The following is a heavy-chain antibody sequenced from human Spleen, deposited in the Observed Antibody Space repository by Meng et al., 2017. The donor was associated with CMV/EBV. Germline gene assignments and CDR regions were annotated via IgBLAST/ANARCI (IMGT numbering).Heavy chain of an antibody. CDR2: IYHSGST. V-gene: IGHV4-4*02. CDR1: GGSISSSNW. Sequence: SETLSLTCAVSGGSISSSNWWSWVRQPPGKGLEWIGEIYHSGSTNYNPSLKSRVTISVDKSKNQFSLKLSSVTAADTAVYYCARSTWSGLYLSHGWFDPWGQGTLVTVSS. D-gene: IGHD3-3*01. J-gene: IGHJ5*02. CDR3: ARSTWSGLYLSHGWFDP.